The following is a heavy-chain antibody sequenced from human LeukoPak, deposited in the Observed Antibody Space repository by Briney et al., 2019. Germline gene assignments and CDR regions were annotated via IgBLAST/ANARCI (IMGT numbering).Heavy chain of an antibody. D-gene: IGHD3/OR15-3a*01. V-gene: IGHV4-59*08. CDR1: GGSISIYY. CDR3: AGHHPRNTVDF. J-gene: IGHJ4*02. Sequence: PSETLSLTCTVSGGSISIYYWSWIRQPPGKGLEWIAYISDIGSINYNPSLKSRVTISLDTSKNQFSLKLSSVTAADTAVYYCAGHHPRNTVDFWGRGTRVTVSP. CDR2: ISDIGSI.